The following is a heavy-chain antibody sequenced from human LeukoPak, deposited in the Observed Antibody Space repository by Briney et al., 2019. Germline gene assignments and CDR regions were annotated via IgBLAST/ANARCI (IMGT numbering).Heavy chain of an antibody. V-gene: IGHV3-23*01. J-gene: IGHJ4*02. D-gene: IGHD3-22*01. CDR3: AKDGRVTMIET. Sequence: GGSLRLSCAASGLTFINFGMTWVRQAPGKGLEWVSAISGSAVITFYADSVKGRFTISRDNSKNTLYLQMNSLRAEDTAVYYCAKDGRVTMIETWGQGTLVTVSS. CDR2: ISGSAVIT. CDR1: GLTFINFG.